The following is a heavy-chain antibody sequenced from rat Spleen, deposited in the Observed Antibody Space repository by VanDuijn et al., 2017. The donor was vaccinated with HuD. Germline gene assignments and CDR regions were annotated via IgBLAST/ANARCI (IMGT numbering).Heavy chain of an antibody. Sequence: EVQLVESDGGLVQPGRSLKLSCTASGFTFSNYDMAWVRQAPTKGLEWVASISPSGGSTYYRDSVKGRFTVSRDNAKSTLYLQMNSLRSEETATYYCTRVYNTYFDYWCQGVMVTVSS. CDR3: TRVYNTYFDY. CDR2: ISPSGGST. D-gene: IGHD1-10*01. J-gene: IGHJ2*01. CDR1: GFTFSNYD. V-gene: IGHV5S11*01.